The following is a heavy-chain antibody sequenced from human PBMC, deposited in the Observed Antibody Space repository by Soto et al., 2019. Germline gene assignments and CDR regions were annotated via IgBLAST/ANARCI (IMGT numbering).Heavy chain of an antibody. Sequence: QVQLVESGGGVVQPGRSLRLSCAASGFTFSSYAMRWVRQAPGKGLEWVAVISYDGSNKYYADSVKGRFTISRDNSKKARYMQMNSLRAEDTAVYYCAREIEGGYDYYGSSGYPEGNWFGPWGQGTLVTVSS. J-gene: IGHJ5*02. V-gene: IGHV3-30-3*01. CDR2: ISYDGSNK. CDR1: GFTFSSYA. D-gene: IGHD3-22*01. CDR3: AREIEGGYDYYGSSGYPEGNWFGP.